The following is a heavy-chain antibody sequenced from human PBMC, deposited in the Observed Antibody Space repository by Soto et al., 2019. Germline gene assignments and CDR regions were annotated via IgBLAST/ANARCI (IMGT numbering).Heavy chain of an antibody. Sequence: SETLSLTCTVSGGAISSYYWSWIRQPPGKGLEWIGYIYYSGSTNYNPSLKSRVTISVDTSKNQFSLKLSSVTAADTAVYYCARASDIVATYFDFWGQGTLLTVSS. V-gene: IGHV4-59*01. D-gene: IGHD5-12*01. CDR1: GGAISSYY. CDR2: IYYSGST. J-gene: IGHJ4*02. CDR3: ARASDIVATYFDF.